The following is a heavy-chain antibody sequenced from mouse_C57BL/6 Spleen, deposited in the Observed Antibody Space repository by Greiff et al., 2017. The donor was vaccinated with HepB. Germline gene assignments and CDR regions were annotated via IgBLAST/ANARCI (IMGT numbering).Heavy chain of an antibody. CDR3: VRERGSGAWFAY. V-gene: IGHV10-3*01. D-gene: IGHD1-3*01. J-gene: IGHJ3*01. Sequence: EVQGVESGGGLVQPKGSLKLSCAASGFTFNTYAMHWVRQAPGKGLEWVARIRSKSSNYATYYADSVKDIFTISRDDSQSMLYLQMNNLKTEDTAMYYCVRERGSGAWFAYWGQGTLVTVSA. CDR1: GFTFNTYA. CDR2: IRSKSSNYAT.